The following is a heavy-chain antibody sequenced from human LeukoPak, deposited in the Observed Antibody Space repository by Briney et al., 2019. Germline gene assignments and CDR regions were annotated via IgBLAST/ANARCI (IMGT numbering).Heavy chain of an antibody. CDR3: ARATGDYVWGSFRSHYAS. CDR2: MSPNSGAT. V-gene: IGHV1-2*07. Sequence: ASVKVSCKASGYTFIDNYIHWVRQAPGQELEWLGWMSPNSGATNYGHKFQGRVTMTSDTSINTAYLELSSLSSDDTAVYYCARATGDYVWGSFRSHYASWGQGSLVTVSS. CDR1: GYTFIDNY. D-gene: IGHD3-16*02. J-gene: IGHJ4*02.